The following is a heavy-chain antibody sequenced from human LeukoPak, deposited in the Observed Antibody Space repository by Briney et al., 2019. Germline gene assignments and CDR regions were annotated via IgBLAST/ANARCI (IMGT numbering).Heavy chain of an antibody. D-gene: IGHD6-19*01. J-gene: IGHJ4*02. Sequence: PSETLSLTCTASGYSISSGYYWGWIRQPPGKGLEWIGSIYHSGSTYYNPSLKSRVTISVDTSKNQFSLKLSSVTAADTAVYYCARDRGAVAAHDYWGQGTLVTVSS. V-gene: IGHV4-38-2*02. CDR1: GYSISSGYY. CDR2: IYHSGST. CDR3: ARDRGAVAAHDY.